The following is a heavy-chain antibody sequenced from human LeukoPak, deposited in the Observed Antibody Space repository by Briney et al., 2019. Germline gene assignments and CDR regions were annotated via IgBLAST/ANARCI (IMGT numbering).Heavy chain of an antibody. D-gene: IGHD3-10*01. J-gene: IGHJ4*02. CDR2: ISVSGGST. Sequence: PGGSLRLSCAASGFTFSSYAMSWVRQAPRKGLEWVSSISVSGGSTYYADSVKGRFTISRDNAKNSLYLQMNNLRAEDTAFYYCTRDENYGAGSYSDYWGQGTLVTVSS. V-gene: IGHV3-23*01. CDR1: GFTFSSYA. CDR3: TRDENYGAGSYSDY.